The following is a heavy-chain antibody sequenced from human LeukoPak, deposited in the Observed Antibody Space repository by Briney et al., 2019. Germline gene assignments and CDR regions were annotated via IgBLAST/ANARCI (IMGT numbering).Heavy chain of an antibody. Sequence: ASVKVSCKASGYTFTGYYMHWVRQAPGQGLEWMGWINPNSGGTNYAQKFQGRVTMTRDTSISTAYMELSRLRSDDTAVYYCALIFVFFCDCSGCCLLGVFDFWGRGTMVTVSS. CDR2: INPNSGGT. CDR3: ALIFVFFCDCSGCCLLGVFDF. V-gene: IGHV1-2*02. CDR1: GYTFTGYY. J-gene: IGHJ3*01. D-gene: IGHD3-22*01.